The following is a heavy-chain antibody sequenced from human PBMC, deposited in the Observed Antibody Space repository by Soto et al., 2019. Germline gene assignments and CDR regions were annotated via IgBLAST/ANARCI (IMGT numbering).Heavy chain of an antibody. D-gene: IGHD3-10*01. Sequence: QVQLQESGPGLVKPSQTLSLTCTVSGGSIRGGDYYWSWIRQHPGKGLEWIGYIFYSGNSFYNPSLKCGVTISVDTSKTQFSLQLSSVTAADTAIYYCARLSSLYYNSDYGGYYFDYWGQGTLVSVSS. CDR2: IFYSGNS. CDR1: GGSIRGGDYY. V-gene: IGHV4-31*03. J-gene: IGHJ4*02. CDR3: ARLSSLYYNSDYGGYYFDY.